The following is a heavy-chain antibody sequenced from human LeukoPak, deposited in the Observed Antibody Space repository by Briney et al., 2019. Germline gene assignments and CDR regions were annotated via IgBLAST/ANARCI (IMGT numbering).Heavy chain of an antibody. CDR1: GFTFSNYW. Sequence: PGESLRLSCSASGFTFSNYWMCWVRRAPGKGLEWVASIKRDGSEKYFVDSVKGRFTISSDNAKNSVYLQMNSLRVEDTAVYYCARLRFYEFDYWGQGTLVSVSS. V-gene: IGHV3-7*01. J-gene: IGHJ4*02. CDR3: ARLRFYEFDY. D-gene: IGHD3-16*01. CDR2: IKRDGSEK.